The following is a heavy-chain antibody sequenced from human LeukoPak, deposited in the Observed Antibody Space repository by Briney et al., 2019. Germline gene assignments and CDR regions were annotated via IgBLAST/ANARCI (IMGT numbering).Heavy chain of an antibody. Sequence: PRGSLRLSCAASGFTVSSNYMSRVRQAPGQGLEWVSVIYSGGSTYYADSVKGRFTISRDNSKNTLYLQMNSLRAEDTAVYFCARVSSYLLDYWGQGTLVT. CDR3: ARVSSYLLDY. V-gene: IGHV3-66*01. J-gene: IGHJ4*02. CDR2: IYSGGST. CDR1: GFTVSSNY. D-gene: IGHD2/OR15-2a*01.